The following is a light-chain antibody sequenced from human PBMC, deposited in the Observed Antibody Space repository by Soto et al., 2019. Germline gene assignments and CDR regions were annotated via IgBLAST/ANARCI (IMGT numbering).Light chain of an antibody. CDR1: QSVSSN. J-gene: IGKJ1*01. Sequence: EIVLTQSPGTLSVSPGARAPLSCRASQSVSSNLAWYQQKPGQAPRLLIYGASSRATGIPDRFSGSGSGTDFTLTISRLEPEDFAVYYCQQYGSSPGTFGQGTKVDIK. CDR2: GAS. V-gene: IGKV3-20*01. CDR3: QQYGSSPGT.